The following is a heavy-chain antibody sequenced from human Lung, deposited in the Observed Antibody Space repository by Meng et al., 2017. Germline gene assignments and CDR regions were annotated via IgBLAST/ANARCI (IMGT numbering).Heavy chain of an antibody. D-gene: IGHD2-15*01. CDR3: ARDVAGRGGY. J-gene: IGHJ4*02. V-gene: IGHV3-74*01. CDR1: GFTFSSYW. Sequence: VQLGEAGGGLVQPGGSLSLSCAASGFTFSSYWMPWVRQAPGKGLVWVSRINTDGTTTTYADSVKGRFTISRDNAKNTLYLQMNSLRGEDTAVYYCARDVAGRGGYWGQGTLVTVSS. CDR2: INTDGTTT.